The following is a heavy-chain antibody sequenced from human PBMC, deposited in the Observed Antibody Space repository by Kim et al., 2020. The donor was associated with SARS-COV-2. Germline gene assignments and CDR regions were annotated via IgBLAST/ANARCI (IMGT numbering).Heavy chain of an antibody. D-gene: IGHD3-22*01. V-gene: IGHV3-53*01. Sequence: GGSLRLSCAASGFTVSSNYMSWVRQAPGKGLEWVSVIYIGGSTYYADSVKSRLTITRDNYKNTLHLQLNSLRAADTAVYYCSTKTGSSGFAYGGQDTV. CDR1: GFTVSSNY. CDR3: STKTGSSGFAY. CDR2: IYIGGST. J-gene: IGHJ1*01.